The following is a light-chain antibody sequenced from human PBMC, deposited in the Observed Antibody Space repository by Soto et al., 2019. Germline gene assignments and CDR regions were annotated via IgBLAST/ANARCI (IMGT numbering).Light chain of an antibody. V-gene: IGKV3-15*01. Sequence: EIVMTQSPATLSVSPGERATFSCRAGQSISNNLAWYQQKPGQAPRLLIYGASTRATGIPARFTGSGSGTEFTLTISSLQSEDFAVYYCQQYSNWPRPFGQGTKVEIK. J-gene: IGKJ1*01. CDR1: QSISNN. CDR2: GAS. CDR3: QQYSNWPRP.